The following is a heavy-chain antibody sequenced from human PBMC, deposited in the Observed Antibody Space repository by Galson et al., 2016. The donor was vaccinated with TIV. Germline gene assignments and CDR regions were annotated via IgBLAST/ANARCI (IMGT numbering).Heavy chain of an antibody. D-gene: IGHD3-3*01. CDR1: GDSVSSNSAA. Sequence: CAISGDSVSSNSAAWNWIRQSPSRDLEWLGRTYYRSKWYNDYALSVKSRITINPDSSKNQVSLQLHSVTPEDTAVYYCARATPSVFGVVMTLDYWGQGTLVTVSS. J-gene: IGHJ4*02. CDR3: ARATPSVFGVVMTLDY. V-gene: IGHV6-1*01. CDR2: TYYRSKWYN.